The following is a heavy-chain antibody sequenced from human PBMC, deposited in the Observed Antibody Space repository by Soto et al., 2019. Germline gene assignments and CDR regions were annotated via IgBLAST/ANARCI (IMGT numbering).Heavy chain of an antibody. CDR1: GFTFSDHY. CDR3: ARVDDSSGYYLDY. J-gene: IGHJ4*02. Sequence: EVQLVESGGGLVQPGGSLRLSCAASGFTFSDHYMDWVRQAPGKGLEWVGRTRNKANSYTTEYAASVKGRFTISRDDSKNSLYLQMNSLKTEDTAVYYCARVDDSSGYYLDYWGQGTLVTVSP. D-gene: IGHD3-22*01. V-gene: IGHV3-72*01. CDR2: TRNKANSYTT.